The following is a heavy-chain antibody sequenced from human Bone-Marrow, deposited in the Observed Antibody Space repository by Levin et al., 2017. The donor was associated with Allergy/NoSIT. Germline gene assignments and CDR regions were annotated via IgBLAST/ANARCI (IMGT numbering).Heavy chain of an antibody. CDR1: GGSISSGDYY. CDR2: IYYSGST. V-gene: IGHV4-30-4*01. Sequence: SETLSLTCTVSGGSISSGDYYWSWIRQPPGKGLEWIGYIYYSGSTYYNPSLKSRLTISVDTSQNQFSLKLTSVTAADTAVYYCVREARYDYGNSGWGGWFDPWGQGTLVTVSS. CDR3: VREARYDYGNSGWGGWFDP. J-gene: IGHJ5*02. D-gene: IGHD6-19*01.